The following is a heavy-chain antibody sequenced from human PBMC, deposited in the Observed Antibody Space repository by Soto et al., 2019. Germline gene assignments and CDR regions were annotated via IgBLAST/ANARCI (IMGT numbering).Heavy chain of an antibody. CDR2: IYYSGST. CDR3: AREAGYDILTGYYPVHWFDP. CDR1: GGSISSYY. J-gene: IGHJ5*02. D-gene: IGHD3-9*01. Sequence: SETLSLTWTVSGGSISSYYWSWIRQPPGKGLEWIGYIYYSGSTNYNPSLKSRVTISVDTSKNQFSLKLSSVTAADTAVYYCAREAGYDILTGYYPVHWFDPWGQGTLVT. V-gene: IGHV4-59*01.